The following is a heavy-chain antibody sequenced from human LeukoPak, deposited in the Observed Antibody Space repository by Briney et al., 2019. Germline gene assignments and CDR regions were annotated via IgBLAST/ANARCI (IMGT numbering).Heavy chain of an antibody. CDR1: GYGFISYR. J-gene: IGHJ4*02. Sequence: GESMRISCKGSGYGFISYRMSWVRHMPGKGREWIGIIFPGDSDTRYSPSFQGQVTISADKSIGTAYLQWSSLKASDTAMYYCARNFEYCGGDCYDYWGQGTPVTVSS. V-gene: IGHV5-51*01. CDR3: ARNFEYCGGDCYDY. D-gene: IGHD2-21*02. CDR2: IFPGDSDT.